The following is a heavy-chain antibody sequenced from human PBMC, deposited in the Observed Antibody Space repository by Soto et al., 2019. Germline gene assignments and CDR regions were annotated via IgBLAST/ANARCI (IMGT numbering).Heavy chain of an antibody. V-gene: IGHV3-64*01. J-gene: IGHJ2*01. CDR3: ARGQTVGKWYFDL. Sequence: EVQLVESGGGLVQPGGSLRLSCVASGFSFGSYGMHWVRQAPGKGLEYVSAISSNGGLTFYANSVEGRFTISRDNSKNTLYLQMGSLRTEDMAVYHCARGQTVGKWYFDLWGRGTLVTVSS. D-gene: IGHD1-1*01. CDR2: ISSNGGLT. CDR1: GFSFGSYG.